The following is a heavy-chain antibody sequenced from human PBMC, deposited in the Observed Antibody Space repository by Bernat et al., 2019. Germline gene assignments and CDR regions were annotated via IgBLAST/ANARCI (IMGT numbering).Heavy chain of an antibody. J-gene: IGHJ3*02. CDR2: ISYDGSNK. V-gene: IGHV3-30-3*01. Sequence: QVQLVESGGGVVQPGRSLRLSCAASGFTFSSYAMHWVRQAPGKGLEWVAVISYDGSNKYYADSVKGRFTISRDNSKNTLYLQMNSLRAEDTAVYYCAIDLSITMIVSGAFDIWGQGTMVTVSS. CDR1: GFTFSSYA. D-gene: IGHD3-22*01. CDR3: AIDLSITMIVSGAFDI.